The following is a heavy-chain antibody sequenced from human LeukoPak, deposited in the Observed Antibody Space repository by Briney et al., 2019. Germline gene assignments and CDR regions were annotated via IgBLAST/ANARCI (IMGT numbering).Heavy chain of an antibody. Sequence: ASVKVSCKVSGYTLTELSMHWVRQAPGKGLEWMGGFDPEDGETIYAQKFQGRVTMTEDTSTDTAYMELSSLRSEDTAVYYCALMVRGVITNWFDPWSQGTLVTVSS. V-gene: IGHV1-24*01. CDR2: FDPEDGET. CDR1: GYTLTELS. CDR3: ALMVRGVITNWFDP. D-gene: IGHD3-10*01. J-gene: IGHJ5*02.